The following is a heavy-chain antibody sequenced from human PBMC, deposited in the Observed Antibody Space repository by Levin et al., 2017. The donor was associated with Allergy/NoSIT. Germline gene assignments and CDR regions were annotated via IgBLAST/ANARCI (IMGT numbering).Heavy chain of an antibody. CDR1: GFTFSDYY. Sequence: GESLKISCTASGFTFSDYYMDWVRQAPGKGLEWVCRISNKANSYNTVYAASVKDRFTISRDDSKNSLYLQMNSLTIEARAVYYCARRTVSGTRWDTWGQGTQVTVSS. J-gene: IGHJ5*02. CDR3: ARRTVSGTRWDT. D-gene: IGHD1-26*01. V-gene: IGHV3-72*01. CDR2: ISNKANSYNT.